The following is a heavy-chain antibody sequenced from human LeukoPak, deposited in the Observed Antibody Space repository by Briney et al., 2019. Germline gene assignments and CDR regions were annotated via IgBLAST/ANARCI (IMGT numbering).Heavy chain of an antibody. Sequence: ASVKVSCKASGYTFTDYYMHWVRQAPGQGLEWMGWINPDSGATNYAQNFQGRVTMTRDTSISTAYMELSSLRSDDTAVYYCARDFNPKKYCSGSTCYSGGLVYWGQGTLVTVSS. CDR3: ARDFNPKKYCSGSTCYSGGLVY. CDR2: INPDSGAT. J-gene: IGHJ4*02. D-gene: IGHD2-15*01. CDR1: GYTFTDYY. V-gene: IGHV1-2*02.